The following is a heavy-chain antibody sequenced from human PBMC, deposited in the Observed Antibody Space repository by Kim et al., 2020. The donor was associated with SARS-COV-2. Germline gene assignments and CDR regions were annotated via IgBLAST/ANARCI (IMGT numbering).Heavy chain of an antibody. CDR1: GGSISSSSYY. Sequence: SETLSLTCTVSGGSISSSSYYWGWIRQPPGKGLEWIGSIYYSGSTYYNPSLKSRVTISVDTSKNQFSLKLSSVTAADTAVYYCASPFADSSGWYFDLWGRGTLVTVSS. J-gene: IGHJ2*01. V-gene: IGHV4-39*07. CDR3: ASPFADSSGWYFDL. CDR2: IYYSGST. D-gene: IGHD6-19*01.